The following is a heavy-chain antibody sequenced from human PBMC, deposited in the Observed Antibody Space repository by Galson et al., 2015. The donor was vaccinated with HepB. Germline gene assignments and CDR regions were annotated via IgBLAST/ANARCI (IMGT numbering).Heavy chain of an antibody. J-gene: IGHJ5*02. V-gene: IGHV3-21*01. CDR1: GFSFSDYT. D-gene: IGHD1-26*01. CDR2: ISGESTFI. CDR3: ARDRSGSYFFDH. Sequence: SLRLSCAASGFSFSDYTVNWVRQSPGKGLEWVSSISGESTFIHYADSVKGRFTISRDNAKNLLYLQMNNLKVEDTALYYCARDRSGSYFFDHWGQGTLVTVSS.